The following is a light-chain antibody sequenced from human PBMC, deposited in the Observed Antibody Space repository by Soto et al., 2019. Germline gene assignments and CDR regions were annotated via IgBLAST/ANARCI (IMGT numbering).Light chain of an antibody. CDR3: QQDGSSYT. J-gene: IGKJ2*01. CDR1: QSVSSSY. CDR2: GAS. V-gene: IGKV3-20*01. Sequence: EIVLTQSPGTLSLSPGERATLSCRASQSVSSSYLAWYQQQPGQAPRLLIFGASSRATGIPDRFSGSGSGTDFTLTISRLEPEDVAVYYCQQDGSSYTFGQGTKLEIK.